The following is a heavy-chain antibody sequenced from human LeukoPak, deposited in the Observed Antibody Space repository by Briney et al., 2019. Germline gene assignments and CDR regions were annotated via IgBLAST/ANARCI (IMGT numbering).Heavy chain of an antibody. Sequence: SVKVSCNASGGTFSSYAISWVRQAPGQGLEWMGGIIPIFGTANYAQKFQGRVTITTDESTSTAYMELSSLRSEDTAVYYCARARESCGGDCEYFDYWGQGTLVTVSS. V-gene: IGHV1-69*05. CDR1: GGTFSSYA. D-gene: IGHD2-21*02. J-gene: IGHJ4*02. CDR3: ARARESCGGDCEYFDY. CDR2: IIPIFGTA.